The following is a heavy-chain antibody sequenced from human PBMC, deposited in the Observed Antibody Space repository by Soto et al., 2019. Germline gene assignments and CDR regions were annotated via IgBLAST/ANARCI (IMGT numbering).Heavy chain of an antibody. CDR3: ARGVGSGSYYNQYNWFDP. CDR1: EYTFTSYA. CDR2: INAGNGNT. Sequence: ASVKVSCKASEYTFTSYAMHWVRQAPGQRLEWMGWINAGNGNTKYSQKLQGRVTMTTDTSTSTAYMELRSLRSDDTAVYYCARGVGSGSYYNQYNWFDPWGQGTLVTVSS. V-gene: IGHV1-3*01. J-gene: IGHJ5*02. D-gene: IGHD3-10*01.